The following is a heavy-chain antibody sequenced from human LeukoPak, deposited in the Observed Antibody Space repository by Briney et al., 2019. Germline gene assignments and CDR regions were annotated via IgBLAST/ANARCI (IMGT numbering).Heavy chain of an antibody. CDR2: IYTSGST. D-gene: IGHD4-17*01. CDR3: ARDSAYSDYGDIPNWFDP. Sequence: SETLSLTCTVSGGSIDNYYWSWIRQPAGKGLEWIGRIYTSGSTNYNPSLKSRVTISVDTSKNQFSLKLSSVTAADTAVYYCARDSAYSDYGDIPNWFDPWGQGTLVTVSS. J-gene: IGHJ5*02. CDR1: GGSIDNYY. V-gene: IGHV4-4*07.